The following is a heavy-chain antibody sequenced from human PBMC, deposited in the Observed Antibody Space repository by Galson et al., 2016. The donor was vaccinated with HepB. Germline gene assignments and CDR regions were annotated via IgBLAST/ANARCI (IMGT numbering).Heavy chain of an antibody. Sequence: SLRLSCAASGFTFSDYGMHWVRQAPGEGLEWVAVISYDGRTQYYADSVKGRFTISRDNPKYTLSLQMNSLRPEDTAVYYCAKDLYRVAEYYFHYWGQGTLVTVSS. CDR1: GFTFSDYG. V-gene: IGHV3-30*18. CDR3: AKDLYRVAEYYFHY. J-gene: IGHJ4*02. CDR2: ISYDGRTQ. D-gene: IGHD1-1*01.